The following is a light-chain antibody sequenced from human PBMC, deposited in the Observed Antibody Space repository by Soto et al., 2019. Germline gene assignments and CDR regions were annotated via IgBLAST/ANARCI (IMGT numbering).Light chain of an antibody. J-gene: IGLJ1*01. CDR3: SSYTSSSVYV. CDR2: EVS. Sequence: QSALTQPASVSGSPGQSITISCTGTSSDVGGYNYVSWYQQHPGKAPKLMIYEVSNRPSGVSNRFSGSKSGNTASLTISGLQAEDVADYYCSSYTSSSVYVFGTGPKVTVL. CDR1: SSDVGGYNY. V-gene: IGLV2-14*01.